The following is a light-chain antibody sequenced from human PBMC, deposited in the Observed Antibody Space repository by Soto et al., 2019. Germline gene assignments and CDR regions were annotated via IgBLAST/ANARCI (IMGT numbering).Light chain of an antibody. CDR2: WAS. CDR3: LQYYSTHWT. CDR1: HSVFYSTNNKTY. Sequence: DGMLTQSADSLARSLVVRATINCKPSHSVFYSTNNKTYFSWYQQRPGHPPNLLIYWASTRQSGVPDRFSGSGSGTDFTPTISRLQAEDVAVYYCLQYYSTHWTSGQGTKVDNK. J-gene: IGKJ1*01. V-gene: IGKV4-1*01.